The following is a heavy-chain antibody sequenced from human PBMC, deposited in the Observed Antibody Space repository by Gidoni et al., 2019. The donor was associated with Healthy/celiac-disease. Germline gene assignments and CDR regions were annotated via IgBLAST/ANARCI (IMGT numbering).Heavy chain of an antibody. CDR3: AKEGQWLEYFDY. CDR1: AFIFSSYA. V-gene: IGHV3-30*18. D-gene: IGHD6-19*01. J-gene: IGHJ4*02. Sequence: QVQVVESGGGVVQPGRSLILSCAASAFIFSSYAMHWVRQAPGQGLEWVAVISYDGSNKYYADSVKGRFTISRDNSKNTVYLQMNSLRTEDTAVYYCAKEGQWLEYFDYWGQGTLVTVTS. CDR2: ISYDGSNK.